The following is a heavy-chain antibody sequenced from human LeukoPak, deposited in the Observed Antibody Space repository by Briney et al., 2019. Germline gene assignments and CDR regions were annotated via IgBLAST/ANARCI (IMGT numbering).Heavy chain of an antibody. CDR2: IKPDGSDK. CDR3: ATDPPWGSDVFDM. D-gene: IGHD7-27*01. J-gene: IGHJ3*02. Sequence: PGGPLRLSCAASGFSSSSYWMMWVRQAPGKGLEWVANIKPDGSDKYHVDSVKGRFTISRDNAQNSLFLQMSSLRADDTATYYCATDPPWGSDVFDMWGRGTMVTVSS. CDR1: GFSSSSYW. V-gene: IGHV3-7*03.